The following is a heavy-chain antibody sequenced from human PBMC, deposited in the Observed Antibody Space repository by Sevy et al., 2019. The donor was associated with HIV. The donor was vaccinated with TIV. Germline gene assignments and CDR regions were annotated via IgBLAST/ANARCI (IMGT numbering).Heavy chain of an antibody. J-gene: IGHJ6*02. V-gene: IGHV3-7*01. CDR2: IKQDGSEK. CDR1: GFIFSSYW. D-gene: IGHD4-17*01. Sequence: GGSLRLSCAASGFIFSSYWMSWVRQAPGKGLEWVANIKQDGSEKYYVDSVKGRFTISRDNAKNSLYLQMNSLRAEDTAVYYCAREGNDYGDNYYYYYGMDVWGQGTTVTVSS. CDR3: AREGNDYGDNYYYYYGMDV.